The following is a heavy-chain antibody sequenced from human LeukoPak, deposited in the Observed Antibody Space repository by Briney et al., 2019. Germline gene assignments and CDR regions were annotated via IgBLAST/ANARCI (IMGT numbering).Heavy chain of an antibody. CDR3: ARYLRFDSSGYYLDY. Sequence: ASVKVSCKASGYTFTGYYMHWARQAPGQGLEWMGWINPNSGGTNYAQKFQGRVTMTRDTSISTAYMELSRLRSDDTAVYYCARYLRFDSSGYYLDYWGQGSLVTVSS. D-gene: IGHD3-22*01. CDR2: INPNSGGT. V-gene: IGHV1-2*02. J-gene: IGHJ4*02. CDR1: GYTFTGYY.